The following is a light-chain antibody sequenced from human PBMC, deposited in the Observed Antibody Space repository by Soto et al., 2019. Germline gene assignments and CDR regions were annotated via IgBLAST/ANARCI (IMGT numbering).Light chain of an antibody. CDR3: QQYYGLPPLT. CDR1: QNITNN. J-gene: IGKJ5*01. CDR2: HAS. Sequence: DIQMTQSPSSLSASIGDRVTVTCQASQNITNNLSWYQQKPGKAPNLLIYHASKLAKGVTSRFSGSGSGTDFSLIITRLQREDLETYYCQQYYGLPPLTFGQGTRLEI. V-gene: IGKV1-33*01.